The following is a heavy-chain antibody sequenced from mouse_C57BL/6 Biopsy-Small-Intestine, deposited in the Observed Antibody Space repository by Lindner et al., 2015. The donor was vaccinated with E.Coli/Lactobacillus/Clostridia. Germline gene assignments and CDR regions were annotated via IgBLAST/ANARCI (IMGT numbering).Heavy chain of an antibody. Sequence: VQLQESGPELVKPGASVKISCKASGSSFTGYYMHWVKQSHGNILDWIGYSNPYNGISSYNQKFKGKATLTVDKSSSTAYMEPRSLTSEDSAVYYCAGNYGSRGYFDVWATGTTVTVSS. CDR3: AGNYGSRGYFDV. CDR1: GSSFTGYY. V-gene: IGHV1-31*01. J-gene: IGHJ1*03. CDR2: SNPYNGIS. D-gene: IGHD1-1*01.